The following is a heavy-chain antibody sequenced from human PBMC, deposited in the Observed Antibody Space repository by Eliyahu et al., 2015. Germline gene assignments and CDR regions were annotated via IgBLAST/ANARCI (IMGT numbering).Heavy chain of an antibody. CDR3: ARGVDTAPTMWFDP. CDR1: GGSFXGYS. J-gene: IGHJ5*02. Sequence: QVQLQQWAAGLLKPSETXSXTCAVYGGSFXGYSWXWIRQPPGKGLEWIGEINHSGSTNYNPSLKSRVTISVDTSKNQFSLKLSSVTAADTAVYYCARGVDTAPTMWFDPWGQGTLVTVSS. V-gene: IGHV4-34*01. D-gene: IGHD5-18*01. CDR2: INHSGST.